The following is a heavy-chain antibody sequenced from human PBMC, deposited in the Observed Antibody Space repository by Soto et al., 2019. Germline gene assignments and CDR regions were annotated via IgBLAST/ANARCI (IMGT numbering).Heavy chain of an antibody. CDR2: ISGSGGST. Sequence: PGGSLRLSCAASGFTFSSYAMSWVRQAPGKGLEWVSAISGSGGSTYYADSVKGRFTISRDNSKNTLYLQMNSLRAEDTAVYYCAKRPVLWQLDEWFDPWGQGTLVTSPQ. CDR1: GFTFSSYA. J-gene: IGHJ5*02. CDR3: AKRPVLWQLDEWFDP. V-gene: IGHV3-23*01. D-gene: IGHD6-6*01.